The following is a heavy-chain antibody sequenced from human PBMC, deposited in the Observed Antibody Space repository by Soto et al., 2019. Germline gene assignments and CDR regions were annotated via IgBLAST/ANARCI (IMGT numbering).Heavy chain of an antibody. D-gene: IGHD3-22*01. Sequence: SETLSLTCIVSGGSITYYCSWMRLSPGKGLEWIGYINSNGYSSYNPSLKSRVTLSVDTSKNQFSLKLSSVTAADAAVYYCTRASNYYDSSGYRNYYYYGMDVWGQGTTVTVSS. CDR2: INSNGYS. V-gene: IGHV4-59*08. J-gene: IGHJ6*02. CDR1: GGSITYY. CDR3: TRASNYYDSSGYRNYYYYGMDV.